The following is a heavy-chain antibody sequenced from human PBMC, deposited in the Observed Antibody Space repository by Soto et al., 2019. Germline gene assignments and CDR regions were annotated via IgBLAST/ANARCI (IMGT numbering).Heavy chain of an antibody. CDR1: GFTFGDYA. J-gene: IGHJ6*02. CDR3: TKYTYTSRYAYYGMDV. V-gene: IGHV3-49*03. CDR2: IRSKAYGGTT. D-gene: IGHD6-13*01. Sequence: LKLSFRTSGFTFGDYAMSLSRQAPGKGLEWVGVIRSKAYGGTTDYAASVKGRFTISRDDSKSIAYLQMNSLKSEDTGVYYCTKYTYTSRYAYYGMDVWGHGTKVTVYS.